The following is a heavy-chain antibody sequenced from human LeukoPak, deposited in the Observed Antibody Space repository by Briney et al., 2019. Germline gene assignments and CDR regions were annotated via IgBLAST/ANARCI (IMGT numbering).Heavy chain of an antibody. D-gene: IGHD3-22*01. Sequence: SQTLSLTCTVSGGSISSSSYYWGWIRQPPGKGLEWIGSIYYSGSTYYNPSLKSRVTISVDTSKNQSSLKLSSVTAADTAVYYCARSGRVIVVVITGIQVLDAFDIWGQGTMVTVSS. J-gene: IGHJ3*02. CDR2: IYYSGST. V-gene: IGHV4-39*07. CDR3: ARSGRVIVVVITGIQVLDAFDI. CDR1: GGSISSSSYY.